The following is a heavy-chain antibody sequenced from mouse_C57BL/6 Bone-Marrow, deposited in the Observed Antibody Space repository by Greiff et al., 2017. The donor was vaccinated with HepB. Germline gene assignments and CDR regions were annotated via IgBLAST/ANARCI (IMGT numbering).Heavy chain of an antibody. V-gene: IGHV1-55*01. CDR2: IYPGSGST. Sequence: QVQLQQPGAELVKPGASVKMSCKASGYTFTSYWITWVKQRPGQGLEWIGDIYPGSGSTNYNEKFKSKATLTVDTSSSTAYMQLSSLTSEDSAVYYCSRRVLRTRYPYYFDYWGQGTTLTVSS. CDR3: SRRVLRTRYPYYFDY. J-gene: IGHJ2*01. CDR1: GYTFTSYW. D-gene: IGHD1-1*01.